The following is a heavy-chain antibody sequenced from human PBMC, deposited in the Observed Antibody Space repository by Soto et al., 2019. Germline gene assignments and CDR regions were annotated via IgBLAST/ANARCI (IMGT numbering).Heavy chain of an antibody. D-gene: IGHD3-10*01. CDR2: ISKSGDST. CDR1: GGTFTSYA. V-gene: IGHV3-23*01. Sequence: GSLRIACSASGGTFTSYAMTWVRQVPGEGLQWVSSISKSGDSTYYADSVKGRFTTSRDNSKNTLYLQMNSLRAEDTAIYYCAKGSFGFDYWGQGTLVTVSS. J-gene: IGHJ4*02. CDR3: AKGSFGFDY.